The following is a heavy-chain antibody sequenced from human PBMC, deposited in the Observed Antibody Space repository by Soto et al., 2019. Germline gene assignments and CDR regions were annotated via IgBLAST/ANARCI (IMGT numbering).Heavy chain of an antibody. CDR1: GYTFTSYA. Sequence: GASVKVSCKTSGYTFTSYALHWVRQAPGQRLEWMGWINAGNGNTKYSQKFQGRVTISVDTSKNQSSLKLNSVTAADTAVYYCARVTGDCDSDCYDVYFDFWGQGTLVTVSS. J-gene: IGHJ4*01. V-gene: IGHV1-3*01. D-gene: IGHD2-21*02. CDR2: INAGNGNT. CDR3: ARVTGDCDSDCYDVYFDF.